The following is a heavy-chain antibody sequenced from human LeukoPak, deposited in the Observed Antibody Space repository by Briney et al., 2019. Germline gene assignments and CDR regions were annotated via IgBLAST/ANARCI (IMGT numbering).Heavy chain of an antibody. CDR3: AKESFDCSGGSCYGRFDY. D-gene: IGHD2-15*01. V-gene: IGHV3-23*01. Sequence: PGGSLRLSCAASGFTFSSYAMSWVRQAPGKGLEWVSAISGSGGSTYYADSVKGRFTISRDNSKNTLYLQMNSLRAEDTAVYYCAKESFDCSGGSCYGRFDYWGQGTLVTVPS. J-gene: IGHJ4*02. CDR2: ISGSGGST. CDR1: GFTFSSYA.